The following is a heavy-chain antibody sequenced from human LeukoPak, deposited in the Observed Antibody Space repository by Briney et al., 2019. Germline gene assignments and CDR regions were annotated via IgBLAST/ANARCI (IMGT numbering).Heavy chain of an antibody. CDR2: IHYSGKT. CDR1: GGFISNSIYY. V-gene: IGHV4-39*01. D-gene: IGHD2-21*02. Sequence: SETLSLTCIVSGGFISNSIYYWAWIRQPPGEGLEWIGSIHYSGKTYYYPSLKSRVTMSVGTSKNQFSLKLSSVTAADTAVYYCARRCGGDCYSKMGLDLWGQGTAVTVSS. CDR3: ARRCGGDCYSKMGLDL. J-gene: IGHJ5*02.